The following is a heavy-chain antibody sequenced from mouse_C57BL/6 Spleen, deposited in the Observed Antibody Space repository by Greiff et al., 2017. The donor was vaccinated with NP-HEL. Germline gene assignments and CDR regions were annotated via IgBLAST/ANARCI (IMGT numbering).Heavy chain of an antibody. CDR1: GYTFTSYW. J-gene: IGHJ1*03. V-gene: IGHV1-69*01. CDR3: AGYGSSYGWYFDV. D-gene: IGHD1-1*01. CDR2: IDPSDSYT. Sequence: QVQLQQSGAELVMPGASVKLSCKASGYTFTSYWMHWVKQRPGQGLEWIGEIDPSDSYTNYNQKFKGKSTLTVDKSSSTAYMQLSSLTSEDSAVYYCAGYGSSYGWYFDVWGTGTTVTVSS.